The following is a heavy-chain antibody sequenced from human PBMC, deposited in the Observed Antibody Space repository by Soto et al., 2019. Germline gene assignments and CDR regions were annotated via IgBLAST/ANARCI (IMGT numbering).Heavy chain of an antibody. Sequence: SVKVSCKASGGTFSSYAISWVRQAPGQGLEWMGGIIPIFGTANYAQKFQGRVTITADESTSTAYMELSSLRSEDTAVYYCASRDGYKRYFDYWGPGNPGHRLL. CDR3: ASRDGYKRYFDY. CDR1: GGTFSSYA. J-gene: IGHJ4*02. D-gene: IGHD5-12*01. V-gene: IGHV1-69*13. CDR2: IIPIFGTA.